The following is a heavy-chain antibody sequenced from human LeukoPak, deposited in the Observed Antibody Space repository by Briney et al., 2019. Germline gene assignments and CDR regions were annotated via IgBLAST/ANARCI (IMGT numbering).Heavy chain of an antibody. CDR3: ATSGELSGDY. V-gene: IGHV1-24*01. Sequence: ASVTVSCKVSGYTLTELSMHWVREAPGKGLEWMGGFDPEDGETIYAQKFQGRVTMTEDTSTDTAYMELSSLRSEDTAVYYCATSGELSGDYWGQGTLVTVSS. CDR2: FDPEDGET. J-gene: IGHJ4*02. D-gene: IGHD1-26*01. CDR1: GYTLTELS.